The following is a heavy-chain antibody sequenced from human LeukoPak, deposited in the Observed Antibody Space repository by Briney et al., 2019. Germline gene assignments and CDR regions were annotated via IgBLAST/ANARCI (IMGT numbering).Heavy chain of an antibody. CDR3: ARDKEYAPPVGQYYFDY. V-gene: IGHV1-46*01. CDR2: INPSGGST. D-gene: IGHD2-2*01. J-gene: IGHJ4*02. Sequence: ASVKVSCKASGYTFTSYYMHWVRQAPGQGLEWMGIINPSGGSTSYAQKFQGRVTMTRDTSTSTVYMELSSLRSEDTAVYYCARDKEYAPPVGQYYFDYWGQGTLVTVSS. CDR1: GYTFTSYY.